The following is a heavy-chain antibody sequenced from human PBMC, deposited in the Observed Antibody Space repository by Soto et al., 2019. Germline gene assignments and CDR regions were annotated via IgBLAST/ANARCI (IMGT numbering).Heavy chain of an antibody. CDR1: GYTFTSYD. V-gene: IGHV1-8*01. D-gene: IGHD3-10*01. Sequence: ASVKVSCKASGYTFTSYDINWLRQATGQGLEWMGWMNPNSGNTGYAQKFQGRVTMTRDTSISTAYMELSSLRSEDTAVYYCARPRRGNWFDPWGQGTLVTVSS. J-gene: IGHJ5*02. CDR3: ARPRRGNWFDP. CDR2: MNPNSGNT.